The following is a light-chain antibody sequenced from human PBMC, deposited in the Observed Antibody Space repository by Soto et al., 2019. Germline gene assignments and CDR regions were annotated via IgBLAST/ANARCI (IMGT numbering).Light chain of an antibody. V-gene: IGKV1-5*01. J-gene: IGKJ1*01. CDR3: QQYNSYSPLT. CDR2: DAS. CDR1: QSISSW. Sequence: DIQMTQSPSTLSASVGDRVTITCRASQSISSWLDWYQQKPGKAPKLLIYDASSLESGVPSRFSGSGSGTDFTLTIISLQPDDFATYYCQQYNSYSPLTFGQGTKVEIK.